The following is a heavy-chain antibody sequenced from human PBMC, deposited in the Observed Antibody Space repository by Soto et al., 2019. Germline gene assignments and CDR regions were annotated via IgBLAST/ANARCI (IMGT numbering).Heavy chain of an antibody. CDR1: GFRFSSYA. CDR3: ARDRERDAWYEDY. CDR2: ISGRDGST. D-gene: IGHD6-13*01. Sequence: QPGGSLRLSCVASGFRFSSYAMSWVRQAPGEGLEWVSVISGRDGSTYYADFVRGRFTISRDDSRNTLYLQMHSLRAEDTAVYYCARDRERDAWYEDYWGQGTLVTVS. V-gene: IGHV3-23*01. J-gene: IGHJ4*02.